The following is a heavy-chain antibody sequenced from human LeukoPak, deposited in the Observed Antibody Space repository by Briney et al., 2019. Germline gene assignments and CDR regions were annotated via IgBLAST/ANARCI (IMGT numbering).Heavy chain of an antibody. V-gene: IGHV4-34*01. CDR3: ARAFSVSAWFDP. CDR2: INHSGST. D-gene: IGHD3-10*01. CDR1: GGSFSGYY. Sequence: SETLSLTCAVYGGSFSGYYWSWIRQPPGKGLEWIGEINHSGSTNYNPSLKSRVTISVDTSKNQFSLKLSSVTAADTAVYYCARAFSVSAWFDPWGQGTLVTVSS. J-gene: IGHJ5*02.